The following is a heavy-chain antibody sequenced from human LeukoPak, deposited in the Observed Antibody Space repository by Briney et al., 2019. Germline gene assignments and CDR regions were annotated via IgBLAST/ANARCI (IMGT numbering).Heavy chain of an antibody. Sequence: GGSLRLSCAASGFTFSSYEMNWVRQAPGKGLEWVSYISSSGSTIYYADSVKGRFTISRDNAKNSLYLQMNSLRAEDTAVYYCARSNWGPGVDYWGQGTLVTVSS. D-gene: IGHD7-27*01. J-gene: IGHJ4*02. CDR1: GFTFSSYE. CDR3: ARSNWGPGVDY. CDR2: ISSSGSTI. V-gene: IGHV3-48*03.